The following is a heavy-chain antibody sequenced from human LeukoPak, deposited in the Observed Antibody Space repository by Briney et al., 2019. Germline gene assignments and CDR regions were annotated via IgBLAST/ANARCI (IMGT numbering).Heavy chain of an antibody. CDR3: ARNRLGSGSPSYYFDY. CDR1: GFTVSSNS. Sequence: GGSLRLSCTVSGFTVSSNSMSWVRQAPGKGLEWVSFIYSDNTHYSDSVKGRFTISRDNSKNTLYLQMNSLRAEDTAVYYCARNRLGSGSPSYYFDYWGQGTLVTVSS. D-gene: IGHD3-10*01. V-gene: IGHV3-66*03. CDR2: IYSDNT. J-gene: IGHJ4*02.